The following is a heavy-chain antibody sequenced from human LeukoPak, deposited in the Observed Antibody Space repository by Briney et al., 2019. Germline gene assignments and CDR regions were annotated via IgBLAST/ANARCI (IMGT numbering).Heavy chain of an antibody. V-gene: IGHV4-59*01. CDR2: IYFSGST. D-gene: IGHD6-19*01. J-gene: IGHJ4*02. CDR1: GGAMKTYY. Sequence: SETLSLTCTVSGGAMKTYYWSWIRQSPGKGLEWIGYIYFSGSTNYNPSLKSRVTISVDTSKNQFSLKLNSVTAADTAVYVCARGGAWSDYWGQGALVTVSS. CDR3: ARGGAWSDY.